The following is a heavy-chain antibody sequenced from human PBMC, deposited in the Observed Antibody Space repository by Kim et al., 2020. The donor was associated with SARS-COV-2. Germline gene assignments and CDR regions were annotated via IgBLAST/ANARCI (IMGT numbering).Heavy chain of an antibody. J-gene: IGHJ3*02. CDR3: ARATMIEDAFDI. Sequence: YAQKVPGRVTMTRDTSTSTVYMELSSLRSEETAVYYCARATMIEDAFDIWGQGTMVTVSS. V-gene: IGHV1-46*01. D-gene: IGHD3-22*01.